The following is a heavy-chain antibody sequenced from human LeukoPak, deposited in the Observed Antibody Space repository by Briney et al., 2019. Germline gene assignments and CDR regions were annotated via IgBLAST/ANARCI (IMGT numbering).Heavy chain of an antibody. CDR1: GYSMKSGYY. CDR3: ARHPYYDSSGYSPYYYYYYMDV. D-gene: IGHD3-22*01. Sequence: SETLSLTCTVSGYSMKSGYYWGWIRQSPGKGLEWMGSMFHSGSTYYNPSLKSRVTISVDTSKNQFSLKLSSVTAADTAVYYCARHPYYDSSGYSPYYYYYYMDVWGKGTTVTISS. V-gene: IGHV4-38-2*02. J-gene: IGHJ6*03. CDR2: MFHSGST.